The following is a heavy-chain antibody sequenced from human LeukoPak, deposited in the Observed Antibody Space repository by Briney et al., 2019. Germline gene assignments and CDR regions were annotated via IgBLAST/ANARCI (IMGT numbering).Heavy chain of an antibody. CDR1: GSIFTSYW. J-gene: IGHJ4*02. D-gene: IGHD4-23*01. V-gene: IGHV5-51*01. Sequence: PGESLQISGQGSGSIFTSYWIGWVRPLPGKGLEWMGIIYTGDSDTRYSPSFQGQVTLSADKSISPAYLQWSSLKASDTAMYYCASQATVVTPFDYWGQGTLVTVSS. CDR2: IYTGDSDT. CDR3: ASQATVVTPFDY.